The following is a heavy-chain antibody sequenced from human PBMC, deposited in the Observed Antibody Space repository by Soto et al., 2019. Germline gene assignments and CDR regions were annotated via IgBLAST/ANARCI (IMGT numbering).Heavy chain of an antibody. V-gene: IGHV3-23*01. CDR2: ISGSGGST. J-gene: IGHJ5*02. CDR1: AFTFSSYA. D-gene: IGHD3-22*01. Sequence: QPGRCLRLPCAPSAFTFSSYAMSWVRQAPGKGLESVSAISGSGGSTYYADSVKGRFTISRDNSKNTLYLQMNSLRAEDTAVYYCAKDYPQPYYDDSSGFRPANWFEPWRQGTLVTVSS. CDR3: AKDYPQPYYDDSSGFRPANWFEP.